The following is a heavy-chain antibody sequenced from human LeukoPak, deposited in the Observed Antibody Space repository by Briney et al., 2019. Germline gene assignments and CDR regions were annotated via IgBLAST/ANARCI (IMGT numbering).Heavy chain of an antibody. Sequence: SVKVSCKASGGTFSSYAISWVRQAPGQGLEWMGRIIPILGIANYAQKFQGRFTITADKSTSTAYMELSSLRSEDTAVYYCARSYYDSSGLDYWGQGTLVTVPS. CDR2: IIPILGIA. CDR3: ARSYYDSSGLDY. J-gene: IGHJ4*02. V-gene: IGHV1-69*04. CDR1: GGTFSSYA. D-gene: IGHD3-22*01.